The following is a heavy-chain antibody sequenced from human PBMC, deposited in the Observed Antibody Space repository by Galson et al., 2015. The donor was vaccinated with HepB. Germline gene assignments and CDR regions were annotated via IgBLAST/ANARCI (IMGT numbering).Heavy chain of an antibody. D-gene: IGHD4-17*01. CDR1: GGSISSGAYY. V-gene: IGHV4-31*03. CDR2: IYYSGST. Sequence: TLSLTCTVSGGSISSGAYYWTWIRQHPGKGLEWIGYIYYSGSTYYNPSLKSRVTISADTSKNQFSLKLSSVTAADTAVYYCARMVYGDAYYFDYWGQGTLVTVSS. CDR3: ARMVYGDAYYFDY. J-gene: IGHJ4*02.